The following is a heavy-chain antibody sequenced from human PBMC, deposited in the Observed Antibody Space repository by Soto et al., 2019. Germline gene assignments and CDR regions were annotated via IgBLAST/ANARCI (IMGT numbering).Heavy chain of an antibody. D-gene: IGHD5-12*01. CDR2: ISYSGDT. J-gene: IGHJ4*02. CDR3: AILTTITGVY. Sequence: SQTLSLTKTVGGGPSDNQDGIWFRQPQGKGLEWIGYISYSGDTNSSPSLKSRVTISVDPSKNQFSLKLSSVTTADMDVYYCAILTTITGVYWGQGVLVSVYS. CDR1: GGPSDNQD. V-gene: IGHV4-59*11.